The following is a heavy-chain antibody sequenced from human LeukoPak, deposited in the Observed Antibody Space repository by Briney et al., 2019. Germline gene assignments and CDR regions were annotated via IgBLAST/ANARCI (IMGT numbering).Heavy chain of an antibody. J-gene: IGHJ4*02. CDR2: IYISGST. Sequence: SETLSLTCTASGASINSHYWSWIRQPAGKGLEWIGRIYISGSTNYNSSLQSRVTMSVDTSKNQFSLKLSSVTAADTAVYYCAGQTSVAGLGYWGQGTLVTVSS. CDR3: AGQTSVAGLGY. CDR1: GASINSHY. V-gene: IGHV4-4*07. D-gene: IGHD6-19*01.